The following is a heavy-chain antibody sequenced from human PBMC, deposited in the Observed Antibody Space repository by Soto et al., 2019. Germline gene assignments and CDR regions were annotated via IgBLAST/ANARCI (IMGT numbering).Heavy chain of an antibody. Sequence: QLLESGGGQVQPGGSLRLSCAASGFTFSSYVMSWVRQAPGKGLQWVSTINPYGDTTYYADSVKGRVTISRDNSKNTLSLQMHSLTAEDTAVYYCVNWNHDLWGQGTLVTVSS. J-gene: IGHJ4*02. CDR3: VNWNHDL. CDR2: INPYGDTT. CDR1: GFTFSSYV. V-gene: IGHV3-23*01. D-gene: IGHD1-1*01.